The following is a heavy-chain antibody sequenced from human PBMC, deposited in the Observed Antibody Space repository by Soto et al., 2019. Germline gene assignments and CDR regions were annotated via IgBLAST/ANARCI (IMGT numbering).Heavy chain of an antibody. CDR1: GGSVNSYY. CDR2: IYYSGST. Sequence: QVQLQESGPGLVKPSETLSLTCTVSGGSVNSYYWSWIRQPPGKGLEWIGYIYYSGSTNYNPSLKRRVAISIDTSKNQFSLKLRSVTAADTAVYYCASIMTTKAYWGQGTLVTVSS. V-gene: IGHV4-59*02. D-gene: IGHD4-4*01. CDR3: ASIMTTKAY. J-gene: IGHJ4*02.